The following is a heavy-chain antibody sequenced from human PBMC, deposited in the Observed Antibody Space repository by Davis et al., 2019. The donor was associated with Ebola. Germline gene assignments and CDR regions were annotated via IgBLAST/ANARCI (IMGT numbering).Heavy chain of an antibody. J-gene: IGHJ4*02. CDR2: ISYDGSNK. CDR3: AREVAVAGPLDY. Sequence: GESLKISCAASGFTFSSYAMHWVRQAPGKGLEWVAVISYDGSNKYYADSVKGRFTISRDNSKNTLYLQMNSLRAEDTAVYYCAREVAVAGPLDYWGQGTLVTVSS. D-gene: IGHD6-19*01. CDR1: GFTFSSYA. V-gene: IGHV3-30-3*01.